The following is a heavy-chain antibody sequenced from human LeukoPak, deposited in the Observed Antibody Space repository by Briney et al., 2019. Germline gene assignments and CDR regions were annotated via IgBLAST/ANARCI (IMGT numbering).Heavy chain of an antibody. Sequence: PGRSLRLSCTPSGFTFGDYVMSWFRQAPGKGLEWVGFIRSKAYGGTTEYAASVKGRFTISRDDSKSIAYLQMNSLKTDDTAVYYCARGGPIAAVGLYWGQGTLVTVSS. V-gene: IGHV3-49*03. CDR1: GFTFGDYV. J-gene: IGHJ4*02. D-gene: IGHD6-13*01. CDR3: ARGGPIAAVGLY. CDR2: IRSKAYGGTT.